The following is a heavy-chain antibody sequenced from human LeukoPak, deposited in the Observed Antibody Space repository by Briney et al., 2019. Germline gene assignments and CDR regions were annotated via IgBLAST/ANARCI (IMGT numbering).Heavy chain of an antibody. CDR2: TSGSGGST. D-gene: IGHD1-7*01. CDR1: GFTFSSYA. J-gene: IGHJ5*02. V-gene: IGHV3-23*01. Sequence: HPGGSLRLSCAASGFTFSSYAMSWVRQAPGKGLEWVSATSGSGGSTYYADSVKGRFTISRDNSKNTLYLQMNSLRAEDTAVYYCAKARSITGTTRFDPWGQGTLVTVSS. CDR3: AKARSITGTTRFDP.